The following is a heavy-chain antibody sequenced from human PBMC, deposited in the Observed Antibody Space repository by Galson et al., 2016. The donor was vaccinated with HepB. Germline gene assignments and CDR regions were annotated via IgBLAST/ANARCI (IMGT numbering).Heavy chain of an antibody. V-gene: IGHV3-74*03. J-gene: IGHJ3*02. D-gene: IGHD2-15*01. CDR1: GFTFSSYW. CDR2: INNDGSNT. Sequence: SLRLSCAASGFTFSSYWMNWVRQAPGKGLVWVSRINNDGSNTTYADSVKGRFTISRDNAKNTLYLQMNSLRAEDTAVYDCARPGYCSGSSCYVPFDIWGQGTMATVAS. CDR3: ARPGYCSGSSCYVPFDI.